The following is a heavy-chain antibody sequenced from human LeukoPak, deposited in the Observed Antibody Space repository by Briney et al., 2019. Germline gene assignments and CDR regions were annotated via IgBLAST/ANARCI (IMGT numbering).Heavy chain of an antibody. V-gene: IGHV3-33*01. CDR1: GFRFSDSA. D-gene: IGHD2-2*01. J-gene: IGHJ6*04. CDR2: IWHDGTYE. Sequence: GGSLRLSCAASGFRFSDSAMRWVRQAPGKGLEWVSVIWHDGTYEYYVDSVKGRFTISRDDSKNTLFLQMNSLRVEDTAVYYCARAYCSSTRCWGYYYGMDVWGEGTTVTVSS. CDR3: ARAYCSSTRCWGYYYGMDV.